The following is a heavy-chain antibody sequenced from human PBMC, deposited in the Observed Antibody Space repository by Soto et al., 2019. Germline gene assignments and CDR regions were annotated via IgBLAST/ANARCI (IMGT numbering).Heavy chain of an antibody. CDR3: ARDRGGGSSWLYYYYYYGMHV. D-gene: IGHD6-13*01. CDR2: IWYDGSNK. Sequence: QVQLVESGGGVVQPGRSLRLSCAASGFTFSSYGMHWVRQAPGKGLEWVAVIWYDGSNKYYADSVKGRFTISRDNSKNPLYLQMNSLRAEDTAVYYCARDRGGGSSWLYYYYYYGMHVWGQGTTVTVSS. J-gene: IGHJ6*02. CDR1: GFTFSSYG. V-gene: IGHV3-33*01.